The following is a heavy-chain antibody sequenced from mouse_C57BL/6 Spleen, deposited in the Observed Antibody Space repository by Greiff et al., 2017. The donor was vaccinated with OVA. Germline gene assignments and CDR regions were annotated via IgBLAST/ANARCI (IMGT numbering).Heavy chain of an antibody. Sequence: EVQLQQSGAELVRPGASVKLSCTASGFNIKDDYMHWVKQRPEQGLEWIGWIDPENGDTEYASKFQGKATITADTSSNTAYLQLSSLTSEDTAVYYCTTGLRDFAYWGQGTLGTVSA. V-gene: IGHV14-4*01. J-gene: IGHJ3*01. CDR1: GFNIKDDY. CDR3: TTGLRDFAY. CDR2: IDPENGDT. D-gene: IGHD2-4*01.